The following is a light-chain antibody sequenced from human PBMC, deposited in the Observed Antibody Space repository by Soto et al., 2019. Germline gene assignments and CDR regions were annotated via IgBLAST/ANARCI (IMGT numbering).Light chain of an antibody. V-gene: IGKV1-5*03. J-gene: IGKJ1*01. Sequence: DIPMTQSPSTLSASVGDRVTITCRASQSISSWLAWYQQKPGQAPKLLIYKASSLESGVPSRFSGSGSGTEFTLTISSLQPDDFANYYCQQYNSYSTFGQGTKVEIK. CDR3: QQYNSYST. CDR2: KAS. CDR1: QSISSW.